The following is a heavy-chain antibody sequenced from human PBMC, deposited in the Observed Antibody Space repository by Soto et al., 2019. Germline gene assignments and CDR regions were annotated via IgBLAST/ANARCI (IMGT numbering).Heavy chain of an antibody. CDR2: ISYDGSNK. CDR3: ARVRLDTPARDY. Sequence: QVQLVESGGGVVQPGRSLRLSCAASGFTFSSYAMHWVRQAPGKGLEWVAVISYDGSNKYYADSVKGRFTISRDNSKNTRYLQMNSLRAEDTAVYYCARVRLDTPARDYWGQGTLVTVSS. J-gene: IGHJ4*02. D-gene: IGHD2-2*01. CDR1: GFTFSSYA. V-gene: IGHV3-30-3*01.